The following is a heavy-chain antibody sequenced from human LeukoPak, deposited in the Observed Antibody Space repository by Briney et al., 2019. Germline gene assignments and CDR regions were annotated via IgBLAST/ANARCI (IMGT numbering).Heavy chain of an antibody. D-gene: IGHD3-22*01. CDR3: AKDKHYYDSSGYLH. CDR1: GFTFDDYA. CDR2: ISWNSGSI. Sequence: PGGSLRLSCAASGFTFDDYAMHWVRQAPGKGLEWVSGISWNSGSIGYADSVKGRFTISRDNAKNSLYLQMNSLRAEDTALYYCAKDKHYYDSSGYLHWGQGTLVTVSS. V-gene: IGHV3-9*01. J-gene: IGHJ4*02.